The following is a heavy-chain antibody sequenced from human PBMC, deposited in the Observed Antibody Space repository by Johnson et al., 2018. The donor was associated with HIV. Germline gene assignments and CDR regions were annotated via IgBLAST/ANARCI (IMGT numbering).Heavy chain of an antibody. CDR3: ARERHNFWSGYFSSGFDI. J-gene: IGHJ3*02. Sequence: QVQLVESGGGVVQPETSLRLSCAASQFTFSTYYVNCVSQAPGKGLEWLAVISYDGSNKYYADSVKGRFTISRDNSKNTLYLQMNSLRAEDTAVYYCARERHNFWSGYFSSGFDIWGQGTMVTVSS. CDR2: ISYDGSNK. CDR1: QFTFSTYY. V-gene: IGHV3-30-3*01. D-gene: IGHD3-3*01.